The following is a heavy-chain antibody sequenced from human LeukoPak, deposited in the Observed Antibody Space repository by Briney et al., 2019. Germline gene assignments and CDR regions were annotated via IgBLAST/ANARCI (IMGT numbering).Heavy chain of an antibody. CDR1: GGTFSNYA. CDR2: IIPIFGRA. J-gene: IGHJ3*02. V-gene: IGHV1-69*13. D-gene: IGHD6-13*01. Sequence: SVTVSFKASGGTFSNYAISWVRQAPGQGVEWMGGIIPIFGRANYAQKFQGRVKITADEYRSTDYMELSSLRSEDTAVYYCARSYSSSWYADAFDIWGQGTMVTVSS. CDR3: ARSYSSSWYADAFDI.